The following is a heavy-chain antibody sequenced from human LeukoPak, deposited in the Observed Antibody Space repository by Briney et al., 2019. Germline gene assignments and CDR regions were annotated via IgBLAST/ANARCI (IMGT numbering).Heavy chain of an antibody. CDR1: GGSFSGYY. CDR2: INHSGST. Sequence: SETLSLTCAVYGGSFSGYYWSWIRQPPGKGLEWIGEINHSGSTNYNPSLESRVTISVDTSKNQFSLKLSSVTAADTAVYYCARDRAQFDPWGQGTLVTVSS. V-gene: IGHV4-34*01. CDR3: ARDRAQFDP. D-gene: IGHD3-10*01. J-gene: IGHJ5*02.